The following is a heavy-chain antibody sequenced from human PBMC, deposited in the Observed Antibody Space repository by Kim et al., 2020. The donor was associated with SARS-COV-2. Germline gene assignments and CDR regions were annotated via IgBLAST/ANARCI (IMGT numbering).Heavy chain of an antibody. V-gene: IGHV3-66*04. D-gene: IGHD2-2*01. CDR2: IYSGGST. J-gene: IGHJ4*03. CDR3: AGQEIGYCSSTSCYLDY. Sequence: GGSLRLSCAASGFTVSSNYMSWVRQAPGKGLDWVSVIYSGGSTYYADSVKGRFTISRDNPKNTLYLQMNSLRAEDTAVYYCAGQEIGYCSSTSCYLDYWG. CDR1: GFTVSSNY.